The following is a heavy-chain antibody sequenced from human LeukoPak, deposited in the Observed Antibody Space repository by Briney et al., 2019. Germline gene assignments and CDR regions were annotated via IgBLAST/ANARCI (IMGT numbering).Heavy chain of an antibody. CDR2: IVPILGTA. Sequence: ASVKVSCKASGGTFSTYAISWVRQAPGQGLEWVGRIVPILGTANYAQNFQGRVTITADRSTTTAYMELSSLRSEDTAVYYCARDLRYFDWLSGDNWFDPWGQGTLVTVSS. V-gene: IGHV1-69*04. CDR1: GGTFSTYA. J-gene: IGHJ5*02. CDR3: ARDLRYFDWLSGDNWFDP. D-gene: IGHD3-9*01.